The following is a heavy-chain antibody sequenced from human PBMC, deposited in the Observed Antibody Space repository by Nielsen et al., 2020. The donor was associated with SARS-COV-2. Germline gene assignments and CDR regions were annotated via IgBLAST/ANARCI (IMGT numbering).Heavy chain of an antibody. CDR1: GFTFSSLW. CDR2: IKPDGSEK. V-gene: IGHV3-7*01. CDR3: ARDWSRAFDV. Sequence: GESLKISCAASGFTFSSLWMSWVRQVPGKVLEWVADIKPDGSEKFYVDSVKGRFTISRDKAKNSMSLQMNSLRVEDTAVYYCARDWSRAFDVWGQGTMVTVSS. J-gene: IGHJ3*01.